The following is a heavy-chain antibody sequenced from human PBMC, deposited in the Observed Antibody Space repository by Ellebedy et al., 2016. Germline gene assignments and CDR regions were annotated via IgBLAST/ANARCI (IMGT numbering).Heavy chain of an antibody. Sequence: GESLKISCAASGFTFSRYGIHWVRQAPGKGLEWVAVVSDSGNNKAYGDSVKGRFTITRDNSMDTVYLQMNTLRAEDTAVYYCTKAVEKAFDYWGQGSLVTVSS. J-gene: IGHJ4*02. CDR3: TKAVEKAFDY. V-gene: IGHV3-30*18. CDR1: GFTFSRYG. CDR2: VSDSGNNK.